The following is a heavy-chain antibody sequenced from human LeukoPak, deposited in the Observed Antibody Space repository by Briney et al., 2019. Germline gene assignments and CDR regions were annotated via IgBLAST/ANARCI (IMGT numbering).Heavy chain of an antibody. CDR3: ARDLVTVTKGFDI. Sequence: PSETLSLTCAVSGDSFSSHYWTWIRQSPGTGLEWIGYISHIGRTNYNPSLKSRVTISIDTSKNQFSLKLRSVTAADTAVYYCARDLVTVTKGFDIWGQGTMVSDSS. D-gene: IGHD4-17*01. J-gene: IGHJ3*02. CDR2: ISHIGRT. CDR1: GDSFSSHY. V-gene: IGHV4-59*11.